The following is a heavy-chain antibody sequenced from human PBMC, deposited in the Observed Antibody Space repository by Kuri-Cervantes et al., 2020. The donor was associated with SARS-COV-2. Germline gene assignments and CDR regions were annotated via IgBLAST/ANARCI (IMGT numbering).Heavy chain of an antibody. CDR1: RFTFNDYV. D-gene: IGHD3-22*01. CDR2: INGSGVGT. V-gene: IGHV3-23*01. J-gene: IGHJ3*02. Sequence: GESLKISCAASRFTFNDYVMSWVRQSPGKGLEWVSVINGSGVGTYYAESVQGRFTISRDNSKNTLYLQTHSLRVEDTAVYYCAKLGYYYDNNGYRDIDGFDIWGQGTMVTVSS. CDR3: AKLGYYYDNNGYRDIDGFDI.